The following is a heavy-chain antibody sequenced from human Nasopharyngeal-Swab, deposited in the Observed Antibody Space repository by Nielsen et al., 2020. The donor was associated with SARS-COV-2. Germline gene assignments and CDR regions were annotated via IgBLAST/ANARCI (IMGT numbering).Heavy chain of an antibody. CDR2: IWYDGSNK. CDR3: AAAPSGDYGGY. J-gene: IGHJ4*02. Sequence: WIRQPPGKGLEWVAVIWYDGSNKYYADSVKGRFTISRDNSKNTVYLQMSGLRGEDTAVYYCAAAPSGDYGGYWGQGTLVTVSS. V-gene: IGHV3-33*01. D-gene: IGHD4-23*01.